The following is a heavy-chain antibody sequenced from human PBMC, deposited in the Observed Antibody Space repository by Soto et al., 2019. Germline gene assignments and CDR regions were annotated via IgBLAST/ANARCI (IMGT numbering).Heavy chain of an antibody. CDR3: AREVLAKGAFDI. J-gene: IGHJ3*02. CDR2: VNPNSDDT. V-gene: IGHV1-2*04. CDR1: GYTFTGYY. D-gene: IGHD2-8*01. Sequence: GASVKVSCKASGYTFTGYYMHWVRQAPGQGLEWMGWVNPNSDDTNYAQKFQGWVTMTRYTSISTAYMELSRLRSDDTAVYYCAREVLAKGAFDIWGQGTMVTVSS.